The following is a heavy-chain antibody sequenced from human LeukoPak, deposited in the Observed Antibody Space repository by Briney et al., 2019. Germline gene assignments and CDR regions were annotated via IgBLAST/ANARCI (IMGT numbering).Heavy chain of an antibody. CDR1: GYTFTGYY. Sequence: GASVKVSCKASGYTFTGYYFHWVRQAPGQGLEWMGWINPNSGGTNYAQKFQGRVTMTRDTSINTAYMELARLKSDDTALYYCARENSGSYSDAFDIWGQGTMVTVSS. V-gene: IGHV1-2*02. J-gene: IGHJ3*02. CDR2: INPNSGGT. D-gene: IGHD1-26*01. CDR3: ARENSGSYSDAFDI.